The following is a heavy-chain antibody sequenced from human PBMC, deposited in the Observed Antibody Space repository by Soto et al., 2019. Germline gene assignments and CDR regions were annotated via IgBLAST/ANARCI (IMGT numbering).Heavy chain of an antibody. CDR2: IYWDDDK. V-gene: IGHV2-5*02. CDR1: GFSLSTSGVG. Sequence: SGPTLVNPTQTLTLTCTFSGFSLSTSGVGVGWIRQPPGKALEWLALIYWDDDKRYSPSLKSRLTITKDTSKNQVVLTMTNMDPVDTATYYCAHTTLRYFDWLLYAPFDYWGQGTLVTVSS. J-gene: IGHJ4*02. D-gene: IGHD3-9*01. CDR3: AHTTLRYFDWLLYAPFDY.